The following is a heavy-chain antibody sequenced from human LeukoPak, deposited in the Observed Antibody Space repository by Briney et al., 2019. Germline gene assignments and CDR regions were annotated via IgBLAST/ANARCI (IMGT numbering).Heavy chain of an antibody. D-gene: IGHD2-2*01. CDR3: ARVKESAPVAAAIPYFFDR. J-gene: IGHJ4*02. CDR2: IVPMFTTS. CDR1: GGTFSSYA. Sequence: SVKVSCKASGGTFSSYAISWLRQAPGHGLEWMGAIVPMFTTSDYAQKFRDRVTITADESTSTVYMDLRRLTYEDTAIYYCARVKESAPVAAAIPYFFDRWGQGTLVTVSS. V-gene: IGHV1-69*13.